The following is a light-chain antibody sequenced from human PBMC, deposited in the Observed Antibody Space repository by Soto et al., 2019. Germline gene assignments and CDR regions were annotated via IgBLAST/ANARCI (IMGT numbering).Light chain of an antibody. V-gene: IGKV1-12*01. CDR1: QAIDSW. CDR2: TGS. Sequence: DIQMTQSPSSVSASVGDRVTITCRASQAIDSWLAWYQQKPGEAPKLLIFTGSLLHSGVPPRFSGSGSGTDFTLTISSLQPEDFATYYCQQLNSYPFTFGPGTKVDIK. J-gene: IGKJ3*01. CDR3: QQLNSYPFT.